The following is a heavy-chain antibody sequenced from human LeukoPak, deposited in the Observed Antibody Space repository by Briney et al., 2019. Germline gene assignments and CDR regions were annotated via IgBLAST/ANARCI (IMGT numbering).Heavy chain of an antibody. CDR3: ARVTYYDFWSGYSDY. J-gene: IGHJ4*02. CDR1: GFTFSSYW. CDR2: IKQDGSEK. D-gene: IGHD3-3*01. V-gene: IGHV3-7*01. Sequence: PGGSLRLSCAASGFTFSSYWMSWVRPAPGKGLEWVANIKQDGSEKYHVDPVKGRFTISRDNAKKSLYLQMNSLRAEDTAVYYCARVTYYDFWSGYSDYWGQGTLVSVSS.